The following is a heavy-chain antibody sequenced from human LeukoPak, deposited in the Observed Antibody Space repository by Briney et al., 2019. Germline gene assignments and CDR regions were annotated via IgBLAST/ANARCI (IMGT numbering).Heavy chain of an antibody. Sequence: PSETLSLTCTVSGGSISSYYWRWIRQSPGKGLEWIGYIYYSGSTNYNPSLKSRVTISVDTSKNQFSLKLSSVTAADTAVYYCARARFGEHFDYWGQGTLVTVSS. V-gene: IGHV4-59*01. J-gene: IGHJ4*02. CDR3: ARARFGEHFDY. CDR1: GGSISSYY. D-gene: IGHD3-10*01. CDR2: IYYSGST.